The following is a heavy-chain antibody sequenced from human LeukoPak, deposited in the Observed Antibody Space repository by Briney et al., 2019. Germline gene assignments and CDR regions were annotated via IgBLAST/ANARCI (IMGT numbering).Heavy chain of an antibody. CDR1: GGSINTYY. Sequence: SETLSLTCTVSGGSINTYYWSWIRQPAGKGLEWIGCIYSSGRTNYNPSLKSRVTMSVDTSKNQFSLKLSSVTAADTAVYYCARGGRGYYFDSWGQGTLVTVSS. CDR3: ARGGRGYYFDS. CDR2: IYSSGRT. D-gene: IGHD2-15*01. V-gene: IGHV4-4*07. J-gene: IGHJ4*02.